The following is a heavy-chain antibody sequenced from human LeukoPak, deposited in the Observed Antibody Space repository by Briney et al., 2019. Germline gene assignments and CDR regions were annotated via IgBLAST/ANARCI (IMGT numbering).Heavy chain of an antibody. CDR1: GGSISSYY. D-gene: IGHD6-19*01. V-gene: IGHV4-59*01. J-gene: IGHJ3*02. CDR3: ARDTSSGWYGAFDI. Sequence: KPSETLSLTCTVSGGSISSYYWSWIRQPPGKGLEWIGYIYYSESTNYNPSLKSRVTISVDTSKNQFSLKLSSVTAAETAVYYCARDTSSGWYGAFDIWGQGTMVTVSS. CDR2: IYYSEST.